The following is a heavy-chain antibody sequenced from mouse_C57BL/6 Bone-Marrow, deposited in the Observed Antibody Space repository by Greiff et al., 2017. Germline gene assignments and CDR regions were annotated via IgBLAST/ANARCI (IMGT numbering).Heavy chain of an antibody. CDR2: IRNKANGYTT. CDR3: ASLLPPIDY. J-gene: IGHJ4*01. CDR1: GFTFTDYY. D-gene: IGHD5-5*01. Sequence: EVQGVESGGGLVQPGGSLSLSCAASGFTFTDYYMSWVRQPPGKALEWLGFIRNKANGYTTEYSASVKGRFTISRDNSQSILYLHMKALRAEDSATYDCASLLPPIDYWGQGTSVTVSS. V-gene: IGHV7-3*01.